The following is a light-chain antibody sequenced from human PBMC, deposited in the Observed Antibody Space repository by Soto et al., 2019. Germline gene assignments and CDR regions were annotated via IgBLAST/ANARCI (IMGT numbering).Light chain of an antibody. Sequence: EIVMTQSPATMSVSPGDRATLSCRASQSVSSSSLGWYKKKPGQTPRLPISGASSRAPGIPTRFSGSGSGTDFTLTISRLEPEDFAVDGGQQRDYWQVTFGQGTRLEIK. CDR2: GAS. V-gene: IGKV3D-20*02. J-gene: IGKJ5*01. CDR1: QSVSSSS. CDR3: QQRDYWQVT.